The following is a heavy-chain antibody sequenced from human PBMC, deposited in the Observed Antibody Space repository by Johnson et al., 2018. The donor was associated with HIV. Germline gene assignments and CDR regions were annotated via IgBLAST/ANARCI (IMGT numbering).Heavy chain of an antibody. Sequence: PGGSLRLSCAASGLTVSNIYMSWVRQAPGKGLEWVSVIYSGGNTYYADSVKGRFTLSRDTSKNTVFLQMNSLRAEDTAVYYCASGRPDGSGSYYVDAFHFWGQGTMLTVSS. J-gene: IGHJ3*01. CDR1: GLTVSNIY. CDR3: ASGRPDGSGSYYVDAFHF. D-gene: IGHD3-22*01. CDR2: IYSGGNT. V-gene: IGHV3-53*01.